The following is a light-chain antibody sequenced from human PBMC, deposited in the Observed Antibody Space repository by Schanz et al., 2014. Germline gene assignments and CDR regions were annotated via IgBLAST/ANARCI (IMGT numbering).Light chain of an antibody. Sequence: EIVLTQSPATLSLSPGERATLSCRASQGVSSNLAWYQQKPGQAPRLLIFDASTRAAGIPDRFSGSGSVTDFTLTISRVETEDFAVYYCQQYGSSPRTFGQGTKVEIK. V-gene: IGKV3-20*01. J-gene: IGKJ1*01. CDR2: DAS. CDR1: QGVSSN. CDR3: QQYGSSPRT.